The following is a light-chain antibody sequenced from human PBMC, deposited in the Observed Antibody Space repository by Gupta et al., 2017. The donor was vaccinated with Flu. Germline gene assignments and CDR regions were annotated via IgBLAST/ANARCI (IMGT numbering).Light chain of an antibody. CDR1: SSDVGGYNY. J-gene: IGLJ2*01. Sequence: QSALTHPASLSGHPGQSITISCTGTSSDVGGYNYVSWYQQHPGKAHKLMIYEVSLCPTGYSHRFSGSKSGNTASLTISGLQAEDEADYYCSSYTSRSTVVFGGGTKLSVL. CDR2: EVS. CDR3: SSYTSRSTVV. V-gene: IGLV2-14*01.